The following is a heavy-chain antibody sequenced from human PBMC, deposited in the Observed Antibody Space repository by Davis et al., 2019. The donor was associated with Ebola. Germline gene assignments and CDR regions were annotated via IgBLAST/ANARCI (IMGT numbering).Heavy chain of an antibody. CDR1: GFTSSSYS. Sequence: PGGSLRPSCAASGFTSSSYSMNWVRQAPGKGLEWVSSISSSSSYIYYADSVKGRFTISRDNAKNSLYLQMNSLGAEETAVYYCARDLVTYYDSSGYYSDAFDIWGQGTMVTVSS. D-gene: IGHD3-22*01. CDR3: ARDLVTYYDSSGYYSDAFDI. CDR2: ISSSSSYI. V-gene: IGHV3-21*01. J-gene: IGHJ3*02.